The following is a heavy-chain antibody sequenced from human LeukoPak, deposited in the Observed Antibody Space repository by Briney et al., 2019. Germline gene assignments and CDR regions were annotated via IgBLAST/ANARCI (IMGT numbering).Heavy chain of an antibody. CDR2: IYRDGSRT. J-gene: IGHJ3*02. CDR3: ARSGRGGAFDI. D-gene: IGHD1-26*01. V-gene: IGHV3-74*01. CDR1: GFTLSSNW. Sequence: PGGSLRLSCAGSGFTLSSNWMHWVRHGPGKGLVWVSRIYRDGSRTNYADSVKGRFTISGDNAKNTLYLQMNSLRAEDTAVYYCARSGRGGAFDIWGQGTMVTVSS.